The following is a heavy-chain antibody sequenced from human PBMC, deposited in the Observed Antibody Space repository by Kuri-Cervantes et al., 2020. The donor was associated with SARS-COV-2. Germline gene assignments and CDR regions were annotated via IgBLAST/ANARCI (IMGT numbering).Heavy chain of an antibody. J-gene: IGHJ2*01. V-gene: IGHV4-4*07. CDR3: ARGVDVDTAMVPYFDL. CDR1: GGSISSYY. Sequence: SETLSLTCTVSGGSISSYYWSWIRQPAGKGLEWIGRIYASGSTNYNPSLKSRVTMSVDTSKNQFSLKLSSVTAADTAVYYCARGVDVDTAMVPYFDLWGRGTLVTVSS. CDR2: IYASGST. D-gene: IGHD5-18*01.